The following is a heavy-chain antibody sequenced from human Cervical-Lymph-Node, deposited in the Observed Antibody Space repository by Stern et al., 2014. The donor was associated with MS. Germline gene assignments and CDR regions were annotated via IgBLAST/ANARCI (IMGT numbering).Heavy chain of an antibody. CDR3: AKDPPLGVLREGGYKYFDVDV. CDR2: IIPTFNTA. V-gene: IGHV1-69*14. J-gene: IGHJ6*02. CDR1: GGTLSSLA. D-gene: IGHD3-3*01. Sequence: QDQLVQSGAEVKKPGSSVKVSCKASGGTLSSLAISWVRQAPGQGLEWMGGIIPTFNTAAYAQQFQGRVTITADKSTNTVYMEVSSLRPEDTAVYYCAKDPPLGVLREGGYKYFDVDVWGQGTPVTVSS.